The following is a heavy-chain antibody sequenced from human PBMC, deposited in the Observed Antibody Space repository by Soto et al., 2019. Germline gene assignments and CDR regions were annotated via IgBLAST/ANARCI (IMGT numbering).Heavy chain of an antibody. J-gene: IGHJ4*02. D-gene: IGHD3-3*01. CDR1: GFKFNNYW. CDR2: LKQDGSET. Sequence: GGSLRLSCVASGFKFNNYWMSWVRQAPGKGLEWVANLKQDGSETCYGDSVKGRFSISTDNVKNSLYLQVNSLRAEDTAVYYCTRDQYDFSSGYYSDYWGQGTLVTVSS. V-gene: IGHV3-7*01. CDR3: TRDQYDFSSGYYSDY.